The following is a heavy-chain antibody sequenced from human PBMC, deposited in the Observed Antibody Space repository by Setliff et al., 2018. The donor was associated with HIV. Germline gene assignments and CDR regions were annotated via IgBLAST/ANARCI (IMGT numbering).Heavy chain of an antibody. CDR1: GASMSSGDYY. CDR3: ARGQGYNFWSGYYRYYYGMDV. V-gene: IGHV4-30-4*08. D-gene: IGHD3-3*01. J-gene: IGHJ6*02. Sequence: SETLSLTCTVSGASMSSGDYYWSWIRQPPGKGLEWIGYIYYSGNSYYNPSLKSRVTISVDTSKNQFSLKLSSVTAADTAVYYCARGQGYNFWSGYYRYYYGMDVWGQGTTVTVSS. CDR2: IYYSGNS.